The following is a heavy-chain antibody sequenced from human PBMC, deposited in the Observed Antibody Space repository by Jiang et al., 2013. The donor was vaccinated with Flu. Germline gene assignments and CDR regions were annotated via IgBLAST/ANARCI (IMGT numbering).Heavy chain of an antibody. Sequence: YWSWIRQHPGKGLEWIGYIYYSGSTYYNPSLKSRVTISVDTSKNQFSLKLSSVTAADTAVYYCAREILDGTYGMDVWGQGTTVTVSS. CDR2: IYYSGST. CDR3: AREILDGTYGMDV. V-gene: IGHV4-31*02. D-gene: IGHD3/OR15-3a*01. CDR1: Y. J-gene: IGHJ6*02.